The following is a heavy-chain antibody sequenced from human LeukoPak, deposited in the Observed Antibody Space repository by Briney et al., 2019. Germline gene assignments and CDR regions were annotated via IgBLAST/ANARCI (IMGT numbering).Heavy chain of an antibody. CDR2: IKSKADGGTA. V-gene: IGHV3-15*01. CDR3: TTQPILWSGDY. D-gene: IGHD2-21*01. CDR1: GLTFTNAW. Sequence: GGSLRLSCAVSGLTFTNAWMTWVRQAPGKGLEWVGRIKSKADGGTADYGAPVKGRFTISSDDSENMIYLQMTSLKTEDTAAYYCTTQPILWSGDYWGHGTLVTVSS. J-gene: IGHJ4*01.